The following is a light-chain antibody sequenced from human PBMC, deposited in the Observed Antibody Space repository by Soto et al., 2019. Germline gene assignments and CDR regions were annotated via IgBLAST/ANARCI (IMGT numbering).Light chain of an antibody. J-gene: IGKJ2*01. CDR3: HHYGTSPPNT. Sequence: EIVLTQSPGTLSLSPGERATLSCRASQTLGTKYLAWYQQKPGQAPSLLIYDTSNRATGVPDMFSCSGSGTDFTLTLSRLEPEDFAVYYCHHYGTSPPNTFGQGTKLEIK. CDR2: DTS. CDR1: QTLGTKY. V-gene: IGKV3-20*01.